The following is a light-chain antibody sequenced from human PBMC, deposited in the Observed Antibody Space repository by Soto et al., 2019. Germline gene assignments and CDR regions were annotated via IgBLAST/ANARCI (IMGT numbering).Light chain of an antibody. Sequence: DIQMTQSPSSLSASVGDRVTIACRASQDISNYLAWYQQKPGKVPKLLIYAASTLQSGVPSRFSGSGSGTAFTLTISSLQPEDVATYYWQKYNSAPLTFGVGTKVDIK. CDR3: QKYNSAPLT. V-gene: IGKV1-27*01. CDR1: QDISNY. CDR2: AAS. J-gene: IGKJ4*01.